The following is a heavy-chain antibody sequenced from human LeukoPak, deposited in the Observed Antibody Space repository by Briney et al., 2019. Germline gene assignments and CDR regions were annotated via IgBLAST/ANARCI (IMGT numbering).Heavy chain of an antibody. J-gene: IGHJ6*02. CDR2: ISSSSSTI. CDR1: GFTFSSYA. CDR3: ARDHGYCSGGSCRSGMDV. Sequence: GGSLRLSCAASGFTFSSYAMSRVRQAPGEGLEWVSYISSSSSTIYYADSVKGRFTISRDNAKNSLYLQMNSLRAEDTAVYYCARDHGYCSGGSCRSGMDVWGQGTTVTVSS. D-gene: IGHD2-15*01. V-gene: IGHV3-48*01.